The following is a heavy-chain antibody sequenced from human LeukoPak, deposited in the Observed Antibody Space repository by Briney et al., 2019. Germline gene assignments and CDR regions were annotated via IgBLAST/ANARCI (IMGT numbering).Heavy chain of an antibody. CDR1: GFTFSSYS. CDR3: ARDGGYSGYVLYYFDY. Sequence: GGSLRLSCAASGFTFSSYSMHWVRQAPGKGLEWVAVIWYDGSNKYYADSVKGRFTISRDNSKNTLYLQMNSLRAEDTAVYYCARDGGYSGYVLYYFDYWGQGTLVTVSS. V-gene: IGHV3-33*01. J-gene: IGHJ4*02. D-gene: IGHD5-12*01. CDR2: IWYDGSNK.